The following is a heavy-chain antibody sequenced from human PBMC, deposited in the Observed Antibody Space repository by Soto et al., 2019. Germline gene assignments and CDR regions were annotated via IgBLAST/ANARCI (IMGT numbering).Heavy chain of an antibody. V-gene: IGHV3-23*01. Sequence: PGGSLRLSCTDSGFSFSTHAMSWVRQAPGKGLEWVSSISSGGTTTFYAASVEGRFTISRDKSKNTLYLQMNSLRADDTAVYYCAREGGSIGGWFGRKFDSWGQGTQVTVSS. CDR1: GFSFSTHA. CDR3: AREGGSIGGWFGRKFDS. J-gene: IGHJ4*02. D-gene: IGHD6-19*01. CDR2: ISSGGTTT.